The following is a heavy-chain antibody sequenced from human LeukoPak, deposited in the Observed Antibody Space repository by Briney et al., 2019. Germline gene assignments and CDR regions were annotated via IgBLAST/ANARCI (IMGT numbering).Heavy chain of an antibody. Sequence: GGSLRLSCAASGCTFNSYEMNWVRQAPGKGLEWVSYISTSGSTIYYADSVKGRFTISRDNAKNSLYLQMNSLRVEGTAIYYCARDQHCSGGSCYSDWFDPWGQGTLVTVSS. CDR3: ARDQHCSGGSCYSDWFDP. CDR2: ISTSGSTI. CDR1: GCTFNSYE. D-gene: IGHD2-15*01. V-gene: IGHV3-48*03. J-gene: IGHJ5*02.